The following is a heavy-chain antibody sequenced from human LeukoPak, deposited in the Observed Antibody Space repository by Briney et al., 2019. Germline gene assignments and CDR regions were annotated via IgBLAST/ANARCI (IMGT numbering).Heavy chain of an antibody. Sequence: GSSVKVSCKASGGTFNSYVINWVRQAPGQGLEWMGGIIPMFGTPNYAQKFQGRVTITADETTSTLYMELTGLRSEDSAMYFCAFLFGINVFDMWGPGTMVIVSS. CDR3: AFLFGINVFDM. V-gene: IGHV1-69*01. CDR2: IIPMFGTP. D-gene: IGHD3-16*01. J-gene: IGHJ3*02. CDR1: GGTFNSYV.